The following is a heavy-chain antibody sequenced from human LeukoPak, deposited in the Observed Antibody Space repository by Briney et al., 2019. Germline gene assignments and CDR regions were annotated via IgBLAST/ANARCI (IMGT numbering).Heavy chain of an antibody. D-gene: IGHD3/OR15-3a*01. Sequence: ASVNVSCKASVYTFTSYGISWVRQAPGQGREWMGWISAYNGNTNYAQKLQGRVTMTTETSTSTAYMELRSLRSDDTAVYYCARDGLGDFDYWGQGTLVTVSS. J-gene: IGHJ4*02. CDR2: ISAYNGNT. CDR3: ARDGLGDFDY. V-gene: IGHV1-18*01. CDR1: VYTFTSYG.